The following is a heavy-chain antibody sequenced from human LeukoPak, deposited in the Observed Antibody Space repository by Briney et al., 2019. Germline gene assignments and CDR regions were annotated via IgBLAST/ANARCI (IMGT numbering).Heavy chain of an antibody. CDR3: AGVLYYYDSSGYGY. J-gene: IGHJ4*02. Sequence: ASVKVSCKASGYTFTGYYMHWVRQAPGQGGEWMGRINPNSGGTNYAQKFQGRVTMTRDTSISTAYMELRRLRSDDTAVYYCAGVLYYYDSSGYGYWGQGTLVTVSS. CDR1: GYTFTGYY. V-gene: IGHV1-2*06. D-gene: IGHD3-22*01. CDR2: INPNSGGT.